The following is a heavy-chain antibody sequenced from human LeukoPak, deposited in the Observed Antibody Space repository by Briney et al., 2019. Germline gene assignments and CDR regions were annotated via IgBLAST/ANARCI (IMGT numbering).Heavy chain of an antibody. CDR2: IRADAVTT. CDR1: GFTFSSYW. CDR3: VKDDGWVQYAN. V-gene: IGHV3-23*01. D-gene: IGHD5-24*01. J-gene: IGHJ4*02. Sequence: PGRSLRLSCAASGFTFSSYWMSWVRQAPGKGLEWVSGIRADAVTTYYADSVKGRFIISRDNSRNTVYLQMNSLSAEDAAVYYCVKDDGWVQYANWGQGTLVTVSS.